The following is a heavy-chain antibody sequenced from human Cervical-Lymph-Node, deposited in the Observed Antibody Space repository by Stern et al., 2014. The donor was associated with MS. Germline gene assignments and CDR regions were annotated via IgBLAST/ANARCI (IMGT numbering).Heavy chain of an antibody. CDR3: VRSLSSWYDYFHL. J-gene: IGHJ1*01. CDR2: IQYSGST. Sequence: QVQLQESGPGLVKPSETLSLTCTVSGGSISTYYWTWIRQPPGKGLEWMGHIQYSGSTNYNPSLKSRVTISVDTSKNQFSLKLRSVAAADTAVYYCVRSLSSWYDYFHLWGQGTLVTVSS. CDR1: GGSISTYY. D-gene: IGHD6-13*01. V-gene: IGHV4-59*01.